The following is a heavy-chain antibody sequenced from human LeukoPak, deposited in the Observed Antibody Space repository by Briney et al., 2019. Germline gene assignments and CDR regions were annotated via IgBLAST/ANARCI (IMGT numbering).Heavy chain of an antibody. D-gene: IGHD5-12*01. CDR3: TAYDPSDYYGMDV. CDR1: GFTFGDYA. Sequence: GGSLRLSCTASGFTFGDYAMTWVRQAPGKGLEWVGFIRSKAYGGTTEFAASVKGRFIISRDDSKSIAYLQMDSLKTEDTAVYYCTAYDPSDYYGMDVWGQGTTVTVS. V-gene: IGHV3-49*04. J-gene: IGHJ6*02. CDR2: IRSKAYGGTT.